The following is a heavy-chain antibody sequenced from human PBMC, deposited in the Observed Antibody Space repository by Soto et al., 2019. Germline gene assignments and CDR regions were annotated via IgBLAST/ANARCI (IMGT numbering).Heavy chain of an antibody. CDR3: AKGWSDTGMVTPYFDY. V-gene: IGHV3-23*01. J-gene: IGHJ4*02. CDR2: ISGSGGSA. CDR1: GLTFSHYA. Sequence: GGSLRLSCAASGLTFSHYAMSWVRQAPGKGPEWVSAISGSGGSAYYADSVKGRFTISRDNSKETLYLQMNSLRAEDTAVYYCAKGWSDTGMVTPYFDYWGQGTLVTVSS. D-gene: IGHD5-18*01.